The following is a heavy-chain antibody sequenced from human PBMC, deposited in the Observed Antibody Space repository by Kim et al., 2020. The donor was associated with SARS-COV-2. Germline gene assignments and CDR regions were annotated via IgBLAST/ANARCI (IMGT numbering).Heavy chain of an antibody. D-gene: IGHD1-26*01. CDR2: ISSSSSYI. CDR3: ASAPLSRHREIWGSYFLYYYGMDV. J-gene: IGHJ6*02. CDR1: GFTFSSYS. Sequence: GGSLRLSCAASGFTFSSYSMNWVRQAPGKGLEWVSSISSSSSYIYYADSVKGRFTISRDNAKNSLYLQMNSLRAEDTAVYYCASAPLSRHREIWGSYFLYYYGMDVWGQGTTVTVSS. V-gene: IGHV3-21*01.